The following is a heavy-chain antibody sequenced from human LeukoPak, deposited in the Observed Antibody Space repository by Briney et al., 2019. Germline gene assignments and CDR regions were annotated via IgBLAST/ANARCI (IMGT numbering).Heavy chain of an antibody. J-gene: IGHJ5*01. CDR3: AKEQDNLLLLSHFDS. CDR1: GFTFNNYA. V-gene: IGHV3-23*01. D-gene: IGHD1-14*01. CDR2: VSGDGQRT. Sequence: GGSLRLSCAASGFTFNNYAMNWARQTPGKGLQWVSAVSGDGQRTFYADSVKGRFTIFRDNSMNTLSLQMNSLRVEDTAVYYCAKEQDNLLLLSHFDSWGQGILVTVSA.